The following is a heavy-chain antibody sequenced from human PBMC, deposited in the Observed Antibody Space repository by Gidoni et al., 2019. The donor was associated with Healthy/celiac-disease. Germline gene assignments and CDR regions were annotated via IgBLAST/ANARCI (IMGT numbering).Heavy chain of an antibody. J-gene: IGHJ6*02. V-gene: IGHV3-66*02. CDR1: GFTVSSNY. Sequence: EVQLVESGGGLVQPGGSLRLSCAASGFTVSSNYMSWVRQAPGKGLEWVSVIYSGGSTYYADSVKGRFTISRDNSKNTVYLQMNSLRAEDTAVYFCARDDNSNGMDVWGQGTTVTVSS. CDR3: ARDDNSNGMDV. CDR2: IYSGGST. D-gene: IGHD1-20*01.